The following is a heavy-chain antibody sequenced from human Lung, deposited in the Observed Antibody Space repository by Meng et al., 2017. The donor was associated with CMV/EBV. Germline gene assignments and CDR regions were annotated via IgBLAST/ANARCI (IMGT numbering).Heavy chain of an antibody. CDR2: IKYDGSDK. Sequence: GGSLRLXCVASGFTFSSSYMSWVRQAPGKGLEWVANIKYDGSDKGYVGSVEGRFTISRDNAKNSVYLQMNTLRAEDTAVYDCARDPHFGALDYWGQGTLVTVSS. V-gene: IGHV3-7*01. D-gene: IGHD3-10*01. CDR1: GFTFSSSY. CDR3: ARDPHFGALDY. J-gene: IGHJ4*02.